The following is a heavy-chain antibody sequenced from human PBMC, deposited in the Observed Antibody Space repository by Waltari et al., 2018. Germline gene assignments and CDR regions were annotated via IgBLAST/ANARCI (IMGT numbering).Heavy chain of an antibody. J-gene: IGHJ4*02. D-gene: IGHD2-15*01. V-gene: IGHV4-34*01. CDR3: ASPTGVANHRAFDY. CDR2: INQSGST. Sequence: QVQLQQWGAGLLKPSETLSLTCAVYGGSFSGYYWSWIRQPPGKGLEWIGEINQSGSTNYNPSLKSRVTISVDTSKNQFSLKLSSVTAADTAVYYCASPTGVANHRAFDYWGQGTLVTVSS. CDR1: GGSFSGYY.